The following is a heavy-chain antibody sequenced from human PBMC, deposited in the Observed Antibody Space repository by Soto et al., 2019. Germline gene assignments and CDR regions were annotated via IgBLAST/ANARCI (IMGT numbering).Heavy chain of an antibody. V-gene: IGHV6-1*01. CDR3: ARARLSSSWYRYYFDY. Sequence: SQTLSLTCAISGDSVSSNSAAWNWIRQSPSRGLEWLGRTYYRSKWYNDYAVSVKSRITINPDTSKNQFSLQLNSVTPEDTAVYYCARARLSSSWYRYYFDYWGQGTLVTVSS. CDR2: TYYRSKWYN. D-gene: IGHD6-13*01. CDR1: GDSVSSNSAA. J-gene: IGHJ4*02.